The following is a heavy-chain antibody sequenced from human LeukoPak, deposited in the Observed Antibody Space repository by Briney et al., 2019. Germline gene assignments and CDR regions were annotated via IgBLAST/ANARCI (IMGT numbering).Heavy chain of an antibody. CDR3: IRIRTREHQYGMDV. D-gene: IGHD1-26*01. V-gene: IGHV3-13*01. Sequence: PGGSLRLSCGASGFPFSNYDMHWVRQAPGKGLDWVSAIDTVGNTYYSGSVKGRFTISRENAQNSLFLQMNSLRDGDTALCYCIRIRTREHQYGMDVWGQGTTVTVSS. CDR1: GFPFSNYD. J-gene: IGHJ6*02. CDR2: IDTVGNT.